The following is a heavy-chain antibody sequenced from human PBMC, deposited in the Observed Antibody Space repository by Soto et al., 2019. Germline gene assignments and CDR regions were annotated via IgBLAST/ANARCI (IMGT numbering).Heavy chain of an antibody. V-gene: IGHV1-18*01. CDR3: ARVDLPYSYGSGSYRGGVDY. CDR2: ISAYNGNT. CDR1: GYTFTSYG. D-gene: IGHD3-10*01. J-gene: IGHJ4*02. Sequence: QVQLVQSGAEVKKPGASVKVSCKASGYTFTSYGISWVRQAPGQGLEWMGWISAYNGNTNYAQKLQGRVTMTTDTSTSTAYMELRSLRSDDTAVYYCARVDLPYSYGSGSYRGGVDYWGQGTLVTVSS.